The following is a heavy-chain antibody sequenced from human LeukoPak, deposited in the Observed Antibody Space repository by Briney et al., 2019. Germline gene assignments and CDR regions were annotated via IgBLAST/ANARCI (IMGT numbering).Heavy chain of an antibody. CDR2: INPNSGGT. CDR1: GYTFTGYY. Sequence: GSVKVSCMASGYTFTGYYMHWVRQAPGQGLEWMGRINPNSGGTNYAQKFQGRVTMTRDTSISTAYMELSRLRSDDTAVYYCATGVYSGSYYAANDYWGQGTLVTVSS. D-gene: IGHD1-26*01. CDR3: ATGVYSGSYYAANDY. V-gene: IGHV1-2*06. J-gene: IGHJ4*02.